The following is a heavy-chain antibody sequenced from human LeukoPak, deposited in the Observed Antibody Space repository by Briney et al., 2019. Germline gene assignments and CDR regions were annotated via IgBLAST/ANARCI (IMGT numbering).Heavy chain of an antibody. CDR2: ISYDGSNK. Sequence: SGGSLRLSCAASGFTFSSYAMHWVRQAPGKGLEWVAVISYDGSNKYYADSVKGRFTISRDNSKNTLYLQMNSLRAEDTAVYYCARGSTVTIDYWGQGTLVTVSS. CDR1: GFTFSSYA. D-gene: IGHD4-17*01. V-gene: IGHV3-30-3*01. J-gene: IGHJ4*02. CDR3: ARGSTVTIDY.